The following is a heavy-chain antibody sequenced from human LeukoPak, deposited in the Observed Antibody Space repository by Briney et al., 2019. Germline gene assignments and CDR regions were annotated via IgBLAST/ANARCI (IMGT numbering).Heavy chain of an antibody. Sequence: GGSLRLSCAASGFTFSTCAMSWVRQAPGKGLEWVSTISGGGRSTDYADSVKGRFTISRDNSKNTLYLQMNSLRAEDTAVYYCARERYFDYWGQGTLVTVSS. CDR3: ARERYFDY. V-gene: IGHV3-23*01. J-gene: IGHJ4*02. CDR1: GFTFSTCA. CDR2: ISGGGRST.